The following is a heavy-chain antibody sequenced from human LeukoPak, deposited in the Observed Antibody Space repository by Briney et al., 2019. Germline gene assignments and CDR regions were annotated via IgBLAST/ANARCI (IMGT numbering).Heavy chain of an antibody. J-gene: IGHJ4*02. CDR1: GFTFSSYW. D-gene: IGHD3-22*01. V-gene: IGHV3-74*01. Sequence: PGGSLRLSCAASGFTFSSYWMHWVRQAPGKGLVWVSRINSDGSSTTYADSVKGRFTMSRDNAKNTLYLQMNSLRAEDTAVYYCAAYDSSGSSFDYWGQGILVTVSS. CDR2: INSDGSST. CDR3: AAYDSSGSSFDY.